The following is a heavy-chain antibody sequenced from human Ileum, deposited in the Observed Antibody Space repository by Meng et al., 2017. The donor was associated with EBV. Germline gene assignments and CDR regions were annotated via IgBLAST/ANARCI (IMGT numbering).Heavy chain of an antibody. V-gene: IGHV4-59*07. J-gene: IGHJ4*02. D-gene: IGHD3-10*02. Sequence: GPGLVKPSGTLSPPVTVTGGSISSYYWSWIRQPPGKGLEWIGYIYYSGSTNYNPSLKSRVTMSVDTSKNQFSLKLSSVTAADTAVYYCAKNRINMLDWGQGTLVTVSS. CDR1: GGSISSYY. CDR3: AKNRINMLD. CDR2: IYYSGST.